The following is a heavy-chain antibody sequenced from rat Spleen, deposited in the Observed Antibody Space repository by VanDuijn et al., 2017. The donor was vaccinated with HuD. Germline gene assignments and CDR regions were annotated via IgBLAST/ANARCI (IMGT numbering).Heavy chain of an antibody. J-gene: IGHJ2*01. CDR3: ARHDYSGDVDFDY. D-gene: IGHD1-1*01. CDR2: IWAGGGT. Sequence: QVQLKESGPSLVQPSQTLSLTCTVSGFSLSTYHVSWVRQPPGKSLVWMGTIWAGGGTNYNSAVQSRLSISRDTSKSQVFLKMNSLQPEDTGTYYCARHDYSGDVDFDYWGQGVMVTVSS. CDR1: GFSLSTYH. V-gene: IGHV2-72*01.